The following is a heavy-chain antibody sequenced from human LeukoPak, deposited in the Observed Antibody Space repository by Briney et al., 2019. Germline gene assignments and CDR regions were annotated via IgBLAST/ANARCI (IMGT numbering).Heavy chain of an antibody. CDR3: AKDRLARDWFDP. CDR1: GFTFSSYA. Sequence: GGSLRLSCAASGFTFSSYAMSWVRQAPGKGLEWVSAISGSGGSTYYAASVKGRFTISRDNSKNTLYLQMNSLRAEDTAVYYCAKDRLARDWFDPWGQGTLVTVSS. CDR2: ISGSGGST. V-gene: IGHV3-23*01. J-gene: IGHJ5*02.